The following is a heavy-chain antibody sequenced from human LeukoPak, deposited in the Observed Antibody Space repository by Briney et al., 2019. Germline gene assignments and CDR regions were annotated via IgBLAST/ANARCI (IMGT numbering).Heavy chain of an antibody. J-gene: IGHJ4*02. V-gene: IGHV3-23*01. Sequence: GGSLRLSCAASGFTFGSFAMNWVRQAPGKGLEWVSSISGYSGATYYADSVKGRFTFSRDTPKNTLCLQMNSLRAEDTAVYHCVKDGPYSGYDLARWGQGTLVTVSS. D-gene: IGHD5-12*01. CDR1: GFTFGSFA. CDR2: ISGYSGAT. CDR3: VKDGPYSGYDLAR.